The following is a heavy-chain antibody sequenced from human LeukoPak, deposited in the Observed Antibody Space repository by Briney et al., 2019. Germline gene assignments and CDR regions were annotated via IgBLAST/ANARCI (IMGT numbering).Heavy chain of an antibody. D-gene: IGHD3-16*01. CDR1: GYSISSGYY. CDR3: ARRGGAFDI. CDR2: IYHSGST. Sequence: SETLSLTCTVSGYSISSGYYWGWIRQPPGQGLEWIGSIYHSGSTYYNPSLKSRVTISVDTSKNQFSLKLSSVTAADTAVYYCARRGGAFDIWGQGTMVTVSS. V-gene: IGHV4-38-2*02. J-gene: IGHJ3*02.